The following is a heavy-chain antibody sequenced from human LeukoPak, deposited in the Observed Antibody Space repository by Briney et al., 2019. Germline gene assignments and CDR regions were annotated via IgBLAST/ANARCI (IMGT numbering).Heavy chain of an antibody. V-gene: IGHV3-30*04. J-gene: IGHJ4*02. CDR2: ISYDGNNK. CDR1: GFTFGSYA. Sequence: GGSLRLSCAASGFTFGSYAMHWVRQAPGKGLEWVTLISYDGNNKEYADSVKGRSTIFRDNSKNSLYLRMNSLRGEDTAMYYCARGMDYDFLAGPPDYWGQGTLVTVSS. CDR3: ARGMDYDFLAGPPDY. D-gene: IGHD3-9*01.